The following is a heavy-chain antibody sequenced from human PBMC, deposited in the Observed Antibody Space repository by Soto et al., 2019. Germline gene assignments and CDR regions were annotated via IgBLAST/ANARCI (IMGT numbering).Heavy chain of an antibody. CDR3: ARPGYCSGGSCYWYDY. Sequence: SETLSLTCTVSGGSISSSSYYWGWIRQPPGKGLEWIGSIYYSGSTYYNPSLKSRVTISVDTSKNQFSLKLSSVTAADTAVYYCARPGYCSGGSCYWYDYWGQGTLVTVSS. CDR2: IYYSGST. V-gene: IGHV4-39*01. J-gene: IGHJ4*02. D-gene: IGHD2-15*01. CDR1: GGSISSSSYY.